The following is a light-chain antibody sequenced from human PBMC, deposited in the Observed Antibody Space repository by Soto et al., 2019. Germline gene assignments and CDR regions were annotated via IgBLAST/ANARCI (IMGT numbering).Light chain of an antibody. CDR2: GVS. J-gene: IGKJ5*01. CDR3: QQYSDWPSIT. Sequence: SAGERGTLSCRAPQSISRYLAWYQLKPGQAPRLLIYGVSTRATGIPARFSGSGSGTEFTLTISSLQSEDVAVYYCQQYSDWPSITFGQGTRLEI. CDR1: QSISRY. V-gene: IGKV3-15*01.